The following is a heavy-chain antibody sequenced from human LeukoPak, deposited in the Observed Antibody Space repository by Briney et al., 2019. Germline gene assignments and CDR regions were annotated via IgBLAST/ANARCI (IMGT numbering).Heavy chain of an antibody. CDR3: ARDRNADYT. CDR1: GGSISSGSYY. D-gene: IGHD4-17*01. Sequence: PSETLSLTCTVSGGSISSGSYYWSWIRQPAGKRLEWIGRIYTSGSTNYDPSLKSRVTITLDTSKNQFSLKLSSVTAADTAVYYCARDRNADYTWGQGTLVTVSS. V-gene: IGHV4-61*02. CDR2: IYTSGST. J-gene: IGHJ5*02.